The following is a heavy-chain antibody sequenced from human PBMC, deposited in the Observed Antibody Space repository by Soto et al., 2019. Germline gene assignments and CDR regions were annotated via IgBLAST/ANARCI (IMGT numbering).Heavy chain of an antibody. CDR3: ARDRYYGSGNFFVDY. Sequence: PSETLSPPRAFFGVSFRDFYWGWIRHPPGKGLEWIGEINHSGSTNYNPSLKSRVTISVDTSKNQFSLNLSSVTAADTAVYYCARDRYYGSGNFFVDYWGQGTLVTVSS. J-gene: IGHJ4*02. D-gene: IGHD3-10*01. V-gene: IGHV4-34*01. CDR2: INHSGST. CDR1: GVSFRDFY.